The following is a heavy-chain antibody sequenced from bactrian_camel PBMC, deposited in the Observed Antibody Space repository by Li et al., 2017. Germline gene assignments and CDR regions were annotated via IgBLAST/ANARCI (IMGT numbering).Heavy chain of an antibody. CDR2: ITNSGEYT. D-gene: IGHD2*01. Sequence: VQLVESGGALVQPGGSLRLSCAASGFTFSSTPMSWVRQAPGKGLEWVSRITNSGEYTAYADSVKGRFTVSRDNAKSTLYLQLNSLKTEDTAMYYCNVNRFRRYYIGSYCRGGDYWGQGTQVTVS. CDR1: GFTFSSTP. J-gene: IGHJ4*01. CDR3: NVNRFRRYYIGSYCRGGDY. V-gene: IGHV3S40*01.